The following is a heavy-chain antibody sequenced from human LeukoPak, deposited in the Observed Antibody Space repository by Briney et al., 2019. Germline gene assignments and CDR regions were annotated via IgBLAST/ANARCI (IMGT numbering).Heavy chain of an antibody. V-gene: IGHV3-9*01. D-gene: IGHD3-16*01. CDR3: ARGGGLDV. J-gene: IGHJ6*02. CDR2: ISFNSGSI. CDR1: GFTFDDYA. Sequence: PGGSLRLSCAASGFTFDDYAMHWVRQAPGKGLEWVSGISFNSGSIGYADSVKGRFTISRDNAKNSLYLQMSNLRAEDTAVYFCARGGGLDVWGQGATVTVSS.